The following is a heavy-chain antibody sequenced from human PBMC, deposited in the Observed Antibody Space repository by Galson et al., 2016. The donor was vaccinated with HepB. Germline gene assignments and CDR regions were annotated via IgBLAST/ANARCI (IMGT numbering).Heavy chain of an antibody. D-gene: IGHD2-15*01. Sequence: SLRLSCAASGITFSNYWMHWVRQAPGKGLVWVSRINFDGGSTNYADSVKGRFTISRDNAKNMLYLQMNSLRVEDTAVYFCASGYFYTYLGDYWGQGTLVTVSS. CDR3: ASGYFYTYLGDY. CDR2: INFDGGST. V-gene: IGHV3-74*01. CDR1: GITFSNYW. J-gene: IGHJ4*02.